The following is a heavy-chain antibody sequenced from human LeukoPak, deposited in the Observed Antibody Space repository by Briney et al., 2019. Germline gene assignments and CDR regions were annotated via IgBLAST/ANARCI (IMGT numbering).Heavy chain of an antibody. D-gene: IGHD3-9*01. CDR3: ARDPRRYFDWLPSDY. J-gene: IGHJ4*02. CDR2: IKQDGSEK. V-gene: IGHV3-7*01. CDR1: GFTFSSYW. Sequence: GGSLRLSCAASGFTFSSYWMSWVRQAPGKGLEWVANIKQDGSEKYYVDSVKGRFTISRDNAKNSLYLQMNSLRAEDTAVYYCARDPRRYFDWLPSDYWGQGTLVTVSS.